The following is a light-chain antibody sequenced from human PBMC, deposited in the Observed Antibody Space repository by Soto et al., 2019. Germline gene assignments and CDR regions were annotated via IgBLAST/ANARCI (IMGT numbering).Light chain of an antibody. CDR1: QSVDTY. CDR2: GAS. CDR3: QQRSNRPPWT. J-gene: IGKJ3*01. V-gene: IGKV3-11*01. Sequence: EVVLTQSPATLSLSPGESATLSCRASQSVDTYLAWYQQKPGQPPRLLIYGASNRATGIPARFSGSGSGTDFTLTITALELEDFAVYYCQQRSNRPPWTFGPGTKV.